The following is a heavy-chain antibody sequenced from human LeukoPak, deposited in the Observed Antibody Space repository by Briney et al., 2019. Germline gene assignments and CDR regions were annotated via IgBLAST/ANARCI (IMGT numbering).Heavy chain of an antibody. Sequence: GGSLRLSCAASGFILSDYYMSWVRQAPGKGLEWVSYISSSGDSTHYADSVKGRFTISRDNTKNSVYLQMNSLRAGDTAVYYCAREYRGSGSYYYYYYMDVWGKGTTVTISS. J-gene: IGHJ6*03. CDR2: ISSSGDST. CDR1: GFILSDYY. D-gene: IGHD3-10*01. V-gene: IGHV3-11*01. CDR3: AREYRGSGSYYYYYYMDV.